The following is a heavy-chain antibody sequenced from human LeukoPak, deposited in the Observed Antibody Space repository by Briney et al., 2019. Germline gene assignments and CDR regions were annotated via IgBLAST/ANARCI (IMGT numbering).Heavy chain of an antibody. D-gene: IGHD3-16*01. CDR2: IIWNSGSI. CDR1: GFTFDDYA. V-gene: IGHV3-9*01. CDR3: AKEGRRGIDY. J-gene: IGHJ4*02. Sequence: PGGSLRLSCAASGFTFDDYAMHWVRQAPGKGLEWVSGIIWNSGSIGYAASVKGRFTVSRDNAKNSLYLQMNSLRAEDTALYYCAKEGRRGIDYWGQGTLVTVSS.